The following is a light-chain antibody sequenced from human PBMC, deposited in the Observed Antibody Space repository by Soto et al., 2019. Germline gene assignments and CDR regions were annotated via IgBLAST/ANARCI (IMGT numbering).Light chain of an antibody. V-gene: IGLV2-23*01. J-gene: IGLJ1*01. Sequence: QSALTQPASVSGSPGQSITISCTGTSSDVGGVNLVSWYQQHPDKAPKLMIYEANKRPSGVSNRFSGSKSGNTASLTISGLQAEDEADYYCCSYAGSTYVFGTGTKVTVL. CDR3: CSYAGSTYV. CDR1: SSDVGGVNL. CDR2: EAN.